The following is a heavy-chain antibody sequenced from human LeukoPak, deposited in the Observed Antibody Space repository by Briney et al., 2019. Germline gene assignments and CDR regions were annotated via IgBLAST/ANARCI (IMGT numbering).Heavy chain of an antibody. J-gene: IGHJ4*02. CDR1: GVSISDSY. CDR3: ASVPSWCCGGDDCYPVFDS. D-gene: IGHD2-21*02. CDR2: IKHNVKT. V-gene: IGHV4-59*12. Sequence: PSETLTLTCSISGVSISDSYWTWIRQSPGKGLEWIAYIKHNVKTNYNPSLKSRVTISVDTSKNQVSLNLNSVTAADAAVYYCASVPSWCCGGDDCYPVFDSWGQGISVTVSS.